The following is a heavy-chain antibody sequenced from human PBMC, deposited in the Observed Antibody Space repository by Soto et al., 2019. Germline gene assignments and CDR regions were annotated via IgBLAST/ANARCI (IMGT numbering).Heavy chain of an antibody. CDR3: AKEIVAVAYFETSPFAF. CDR1: GFTFSSYA. Sequence: EVRLLESGGGLVQPGGSLRLSCAASGFTFSSYAMGWVRQAPGKGLEWVSGIDGSGGDTSFADSVKGRFTISRDNSKNTFYQNINSLRAEDTARFFCAKEIVAVAYFETSPFAFGGQGPLVPVS. CDR2: IDGSGGDT. V-gene: IGHV3-23*01. J-gene: IGHJ4*02. D-gene: IGHD3-9*01.